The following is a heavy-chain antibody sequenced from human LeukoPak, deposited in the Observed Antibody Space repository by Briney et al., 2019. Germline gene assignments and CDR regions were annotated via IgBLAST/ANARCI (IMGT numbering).Heavy chain of an antibody. V-gene: IGHV3-23*01. J-gene: IGHJ4*02. CDR2: ISGSGGST. CDR3: AKDFLPADYYFDY. CDR1: GFTFSSYA. Sequence: QPGGSPRLSCAASGFTFSSYAMSWVRQAPGKGLEWVSAISGSGGSTYYADSVKGRFTISRDNSKNTLYLQMNSLRAEDTAVYYCAKDFLPADYYFDYWGQGTLVTVSS.